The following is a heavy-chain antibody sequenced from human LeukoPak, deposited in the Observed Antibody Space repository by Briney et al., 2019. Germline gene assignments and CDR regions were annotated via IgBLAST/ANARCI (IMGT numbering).Heavy chain of an antibody. CDR1: GYTFTSYG. CDR3: ARGRGTMVRGPLVDY. V-gene: IGHV1-18*04. J-gene: IGHJ4*02. D-gene: IGHD3-10*01. CDR2: ISAYNGNT. Sequence: ASVKVSCNASGYTFTSYGISWVRQAPGQGLEWMGWISAYNGNTNYAQKLQGRVTMTTDTSTSTAYMELRSLRSDDTAVYYCARGRGTMVRGPLVDYWGQGTLVTVSS.